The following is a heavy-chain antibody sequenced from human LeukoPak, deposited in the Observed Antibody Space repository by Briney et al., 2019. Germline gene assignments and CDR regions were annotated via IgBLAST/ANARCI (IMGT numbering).Heavy chain of an antibody. J-gene: IGHJ6*02. V-gene: IGHV4-59*08. CDR3: ARQIPYYYGMDV. CDR1: GGSISSYY. CDR2: IYYSGST. Sequence: SETLSLTCTVSGGSISSYYWSWIRQPPGKGLEWIGYIYYSGSTNYNPSLKSRVTISVDTSKNQFSLKLGSVTAADTAVYYCARQIPYYYGMDVWGQGTTVTVSS.